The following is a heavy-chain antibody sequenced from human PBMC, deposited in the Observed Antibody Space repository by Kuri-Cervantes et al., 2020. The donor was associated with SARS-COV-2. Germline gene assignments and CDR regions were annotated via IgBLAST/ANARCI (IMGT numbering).Heavy chain of an antibody. CDR3: ARARRSSGWYGAPFDY. V-gene: IGHV3-21*01. J-gene: IGHJ4*02. CDR2: ISSSSSYI. D-gene: IGHD6-19*01. CDR1: GFTFSSYS. Sequence: GESLKISCAASGFTFSSYSMNWVRQAPGKGLEWVSSISSSSSYIYYADSVKGRFTISRDNAKNSLYLQMNSLRAEDTAVYYCARARRSSGWYGAPFDYWGQGTLVTVSS.